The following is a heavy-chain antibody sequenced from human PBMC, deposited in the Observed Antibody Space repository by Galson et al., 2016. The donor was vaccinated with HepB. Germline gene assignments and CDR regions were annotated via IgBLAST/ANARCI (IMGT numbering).Heavy chain of an antibody. CDR1: GFTFNDYY. CDR3: ARDEKGDYYYGMDV. CDR2: ISGGGDSI. Sequence: SLRLSCAASGFTFNDYYINWIRQAPGKGLEWVSYISGGGDSISYADSVRGRFTISRDNAKNSVYLQMNSLRAEDTAVYFCARDEKGDYYYGMDVWGQGTTVTVSS. J-gene: IGHJ6*02. V-gene: IGHV3-11*01.